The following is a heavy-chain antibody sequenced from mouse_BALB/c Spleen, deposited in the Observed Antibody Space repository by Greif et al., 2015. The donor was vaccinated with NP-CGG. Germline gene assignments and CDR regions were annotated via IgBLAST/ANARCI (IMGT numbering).Heavy chain of an antibody. CDR2: IYPGDGDT. D-gene: IGHD2-4*01. J-gene: IGHJ3*01. V-gene: IGHV1-80*01. CDR3: ARGYDYDGFAY. CDR1: GYTFSSHW. Sequence: VQLQQSGAELVRPGSSVKISCKASGYTFSSHWMNWMKQWPGQGLEWIGQIYPGDGDTNYNGKFKGKATLTADKSSSTAYMQLSSLTSEDSAVYFCARGYDYDGFAYWGQGTLVTVSA.